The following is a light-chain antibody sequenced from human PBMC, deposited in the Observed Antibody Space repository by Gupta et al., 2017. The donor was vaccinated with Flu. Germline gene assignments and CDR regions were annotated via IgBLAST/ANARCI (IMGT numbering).Light chain of an antibody. CDR1: ATDIGKYNY. CDR3: ASYTFDTPYV. J-gene: IGLJ1*01. CDR2: EVN. V-gene: IGLV2-14*01. Sequence: QSALTQPASVSGAPGQSITISCTGSATDIGKYNYVSWYQHRPGRAPRLLIFEVNTRPAGISSRFSGSKSGDSASLTIPGLQTDDEGDYFCASYTFDTPYVFGTGTKVTV.